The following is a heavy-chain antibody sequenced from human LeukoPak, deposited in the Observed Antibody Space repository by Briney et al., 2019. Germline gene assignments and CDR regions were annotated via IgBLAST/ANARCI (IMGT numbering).Heavy chain of an antibody. CDR3: ARDVSWLGFDY. J-gene: IGHJ4*02. CDR1: GYTFTSYY. CDR2: INPSGGST. V-gene: IGHV1-46*01. D-gene: IGHD6-19*01. Sequence: ASVTVSCKASGYTFTSYYMHWVRQAPGQGLEWMGIINPSGGSTSYAQKFQGRVTMTRDTSTSTVYMELSSLRSEDTAVYYCARDVSWLGFDYWGQGTLVTVSS.